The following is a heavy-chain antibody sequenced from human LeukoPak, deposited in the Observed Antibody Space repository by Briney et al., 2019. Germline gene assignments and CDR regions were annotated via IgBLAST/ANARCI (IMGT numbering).Heavy chain of an antibody. CDR1: GVSISSGSNY. V-gene: IGHV4-39*01. J-gene: IGHJ4*02. CDR3: ARQTGSGLFILP. CDR2: IYYSGNT. D-gene: IGHD3/OR15-3a*01. Sequence: SETLSLTCRVSGVSISSGSNYWGWIRQPPGKGLEWIGSIYYSGNTYYNASLKSQVSISIDTSKNQFSLKLTSVTAADTAVYYCARQTGSGLFILPGGQGTLVTVSS.